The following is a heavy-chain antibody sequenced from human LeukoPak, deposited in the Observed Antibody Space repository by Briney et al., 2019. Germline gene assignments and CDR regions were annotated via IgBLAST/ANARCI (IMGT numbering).Heavy chain of an antibody. CDR1: GSIFSNYG. CDR2: IWYDGSQK. V-gene: IGHV3-33*01. J-gene: IGHJ3*02. D-gene: IGHD3-22*01. Sequence: GGSLRLSCAASGSIFSNYGMEWVRQAPGKGLEWVTVIWYDGSQKYYADSVKGRFTISRDNSKNTLYLQMNSVRVEDTAVYYCARGDNSAFDIWGQGTMVTVSS. CDR3: ARGDNSAFDI.